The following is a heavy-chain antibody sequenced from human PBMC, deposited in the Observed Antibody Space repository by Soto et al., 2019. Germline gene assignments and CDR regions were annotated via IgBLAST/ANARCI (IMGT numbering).Heavy chain of an antibody. CDR2: IYFAGTT. D-gene: IGHD3-22*01. V-gene: IGHV4-59*08. J-gene: IGHJ1*01. CDR1: DGSLIPNY. Sequence: SETLSLTCTVSDGSLIPNYWSWIRQPPWKGLEWIGYIYFAGTTTYNPSLQSRVSISLDTSKNEVSLKLTSVTAADTAVYFCARLGAYYQAMDSWGQGTLVTVSS. CDR3: ARLGAYYQAMDS.